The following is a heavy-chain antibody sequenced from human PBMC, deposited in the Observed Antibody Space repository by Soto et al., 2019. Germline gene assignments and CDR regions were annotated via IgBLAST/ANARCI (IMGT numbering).Heavy chain of an antibody. Sequence: SETLSLTCTVSGDSISSSSYYWDWIRQPPGKGLEWIGSIYYSGSTYYNPSLKSRVTISVDTSKNQFSLKLSSVTAADTAVYYCARLFGSYYYYGMDVWGQGTTVTVSS. CDR1: GDSISSSSYY. CDR3: ARLFGSYYYYGMDV. V-gene: IGHV4-39*01. J-gene: IGHJ6*02. D-gene: IGHD3-10*02. CDR2: IYYSGST.